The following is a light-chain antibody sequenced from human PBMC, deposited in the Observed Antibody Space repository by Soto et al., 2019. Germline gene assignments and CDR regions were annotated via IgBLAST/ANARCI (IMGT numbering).Light chain of an antibody. J-gene: IGKJ1*01. CDR3: QQYGTSPWT. Sequence: DIQMRQSPSSLSASPGERVTITCRASRSISSYLAWYQHKPGIAPKLLILAASSWDTGIPSRFSGSGFGTDFTVTISSLQPEDFAAYYCQQYGTSPWTFGQGTKVDIK. CDR1: RSISSY. V-gene: IGKV3D-20*01. CDR2: AAS.